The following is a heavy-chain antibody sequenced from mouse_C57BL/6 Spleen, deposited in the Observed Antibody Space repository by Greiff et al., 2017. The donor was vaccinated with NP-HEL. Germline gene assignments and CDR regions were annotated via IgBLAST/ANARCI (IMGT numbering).Heavy chain of an antibody. CDR2: INYDGSST. V-gene: IGHV5-16*01. J-gene: IGHJ2*01. CDR3: ARARGFYFDY. Sequence: EVKVVESEGGLVQPGSSMKLSCTASGFTFSDYYMAWVRQVPEKGLEWVANINYDGSSTYYLDSLKSRFIISRDNAKNILYLQMSSLKSEDTATYYCARARGFYFDYWGQGTTLTVSS. CDR1: GFTFSDYY.